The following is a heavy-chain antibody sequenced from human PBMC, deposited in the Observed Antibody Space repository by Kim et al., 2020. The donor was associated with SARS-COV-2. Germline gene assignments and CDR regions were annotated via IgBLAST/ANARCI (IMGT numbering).Heavy chain of an antibody. V-gene: IGHV1-8*01. CDR2: NSGRT. Sequence: NSGRTGYTQKFQCRVTTSMDNSTNAAYMELNSLSVEDTAVYYCARGERLDSWRQGTLVTVSS. J-gene: IGHJ4*02. CDR3: ARGERLDS.